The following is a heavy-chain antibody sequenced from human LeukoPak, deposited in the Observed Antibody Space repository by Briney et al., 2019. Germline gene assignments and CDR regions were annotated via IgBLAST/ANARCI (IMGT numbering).Heavy chain of an antibody. V-gene: IGHV4-39*07. J-gene: IGHJ4*02. D-gene: IGHD3-16*01. CDR3: TRGAGWLIDY. CDR1: GDSISSNNCF. Sequence: SETLSLTCTVSGDSISSNNCFWGWIRQPPGKGLEWIGSMCYSGATYYNPPLKSRVTMSADTSKNQFSLKLNSLTTADTAVYYCTRGAGWLIDYWGQGILVTVSS. CDR2: MCYSGAT.